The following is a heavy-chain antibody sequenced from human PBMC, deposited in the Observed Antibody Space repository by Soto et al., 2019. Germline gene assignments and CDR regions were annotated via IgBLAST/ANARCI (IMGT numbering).Heavy chain of an antibody. V-gene: IGHV3-30*03. CDR1: GLTFRNYV. CDR3: ARSVGFYYGMDV. J-gene: IGHJ6*02. CDR2: ISNDGSTK. Sequence: GGSLRLSCAASGLTFRNYVMHWVRQAPGKGLDWVSFISNDGSTKYYADSVKGRFTISRDNAKNSLYLQMNSLRAEDTAVYYCARSVGFYYGMDVWGQGTTVTVSS. D-gene: IGHD1-26*01.